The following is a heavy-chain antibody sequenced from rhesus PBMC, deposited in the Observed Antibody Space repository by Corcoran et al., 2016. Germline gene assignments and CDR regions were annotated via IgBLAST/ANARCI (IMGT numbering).Heavy chain of an antibody. CDR2: ISYDGSKK. J-gene: IGHJ4*01. V-gene: IGHV3-54*02. D-gene: IGHD3-16*01. CDR1: GFTFSSYG. Sequence: EVQLVESGGGLVQPGGSLRLFCAASGFTFSSYGMHGVRQAHGKGLGWMAVISYDGSKKYYADSVNDRFTISRDNSTNMLYLQLNNLKLGAAAVYYCARVPYSGSYYHPFDYWGQGVLVTVSS. CDR3: ARVPYSGSYYHPFDY.